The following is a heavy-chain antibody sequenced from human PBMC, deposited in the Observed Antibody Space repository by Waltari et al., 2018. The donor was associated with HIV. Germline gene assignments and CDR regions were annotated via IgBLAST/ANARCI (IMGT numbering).Heavy chain of an antibody. V-gene: IGHV3-23*01. CDR2: ISASGGSA. Sequence: EVQLLESGGELVPRGGSLKLSCAGSGCVFEKYATSSVRQAPGKGLKWASGISASGGSASYRDSVKCRFTSSRANATNPVYIHMQNMRSDDTAVYFCAISPPSPTAVQTYWHFDLWGRGTLVTVSS. CDR3: AISPPSPTAVQTYWHFDL. CDR1: GCVFEKYA. D-gene: IGHD6-6*01. J-gene: IGHJ2*01.